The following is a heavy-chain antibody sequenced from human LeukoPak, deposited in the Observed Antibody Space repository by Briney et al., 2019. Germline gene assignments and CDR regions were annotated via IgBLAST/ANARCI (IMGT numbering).Heavy chain of an antibody. CDR3: ARSPHILTGENFDY. V-gene: IGHV1-2*02. Sequence: ASVKVSCKASGYTFTSYAMHWVRQAPGQGLEWMGWINSNSGGTNYAQKFQGRVTMTRDTSISTAYMELSRLRSDDTAVYYCARSPHILTGENFDYWGQGTLVTVSS. CDR1: GYTFTSYA. J-gene: IGHJ4*02. D-gene: IGHD3-9*01. CDR2: INSNSGGT.